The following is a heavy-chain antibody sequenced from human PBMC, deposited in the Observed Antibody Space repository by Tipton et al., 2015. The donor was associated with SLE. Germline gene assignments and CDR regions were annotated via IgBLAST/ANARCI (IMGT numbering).Heavy chain of an antibody. D-gene: IGHD5-12*01. CDR3: ARLISAYDCNFDY. CDR2: IHHSGST. Sequence: TLSLTCVVSDVPISSGGYSWNWIRQPPGKGLEWIGYIHHSGSTYYSPSLKSRVTISVDRSKNQFSLRLSSVTAADTALYYCARLISAYDCNFDYWGRGTLVTVSS. V-gene: IGHV4-30-2*01. CDR1: DVPISSGGYS. J-gene: IGHJ4*02.